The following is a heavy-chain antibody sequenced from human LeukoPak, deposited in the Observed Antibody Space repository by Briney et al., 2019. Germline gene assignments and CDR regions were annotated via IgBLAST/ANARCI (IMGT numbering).Heavy chain of an antibody. V-gene: IGHV4-59*01. CDR2: IYYSGSA. Sequence: SETLSLTCTVSGGSISTYYWSWIRQPPGKGLEWIGYIYYSGSAKYNPSLKSRVTISVDTSKNQFSLKLSSETAADRAVYYCARSYGSGNYFDYWGQGILVTVSS. CDR1: GGSISTYY. CDR3: ARSYGSGNYFDY. D-gene: IGHD3-10*01. J-gene: IGHJ4*02.